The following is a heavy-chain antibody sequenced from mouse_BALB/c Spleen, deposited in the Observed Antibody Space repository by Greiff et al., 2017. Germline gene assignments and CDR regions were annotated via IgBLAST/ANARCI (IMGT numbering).Heavy chain of an antibody. Sequence: DVMLVESGGGLVKPGGSLKLSCAASGFTFSSYTMSWVRQTPEKRLEWVATISSGGSYTYYPDSVKGRFTISRDNAKNTLYLQISSLKSEDTAMYYCTRGQGDYRYDGFAYWGQGTLVTVSA. CDR3: TRGQGDYRYDGFAY. CDR2: ISSGGSYT. V-gene: IGHV5-6-4*01. CDR1: GFTFSSYT. J-gene: IGHJ3*01. D-gene: IGHD2-14*01.